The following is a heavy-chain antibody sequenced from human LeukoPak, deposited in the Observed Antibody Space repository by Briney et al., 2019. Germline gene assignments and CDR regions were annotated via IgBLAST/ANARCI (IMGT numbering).Heavy chain of an antibody. D-gene: IGHD2-2*02. J-gene: IGHJ6*02. CDR3: ARDRGCSSTSCYKYYYYGMDV. CDR2: ISAYNGNT. Sequence: GASVKVSCKASGYTFTSYGMSWVRQAPGQGLEWMGSISAYNGNTNYAQKLQGRVTMTTDTSTSTAYMELRSLRSDDTAVYYCARDRGCSSTSCYKYYYYGMDVWGQGTTVTVSS. CDR1: GYTFTSYG. V-gene: IGHV1-18*01.